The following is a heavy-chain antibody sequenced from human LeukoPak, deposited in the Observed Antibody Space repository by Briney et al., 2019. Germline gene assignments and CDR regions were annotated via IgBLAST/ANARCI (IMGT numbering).Heavy chain of an antibody. D-gene: IGHD3-16*01. CDR1: GFTFSSYV. CDR2: ISGSGGST. V-gene: IGHV3-23*01. J-gene: IGHJ4*02. CDR3: ATPRAYDYVWGSYPGYYFDY. Sequence: PGGSLRLSCAASGFTFSSYVMSWVRQAPGKGLEWVSAISGSGGSTYYADSVKGRFTISRDNSKNTLYLQMNSLRAEDTAVYYCATPRAYDYVWGSYPGYYFDYWGQGTLVTVSS.